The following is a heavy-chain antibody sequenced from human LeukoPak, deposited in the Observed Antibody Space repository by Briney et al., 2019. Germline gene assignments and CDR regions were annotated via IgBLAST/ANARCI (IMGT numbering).Heavy chain of an antibody. CDR3: ARDRRGITGTEWFDP. CDR1: GFTFGDYG. J-gene: IGHJ5*02. Sequence: PGGSLRLSCEGSGFTFGDYGMSWVRQAPGKGPEWVAGISWNSDSTGYPDSVKGRFTISRDNAKNSLYLQMNSLRVEGTALYYCARDRRGITGTEWFDPWGQGTLVTVSS. V-gene: IGHV3-20*04. CDR2: ISWNSDST. D-gene: IGHD1-20*01.